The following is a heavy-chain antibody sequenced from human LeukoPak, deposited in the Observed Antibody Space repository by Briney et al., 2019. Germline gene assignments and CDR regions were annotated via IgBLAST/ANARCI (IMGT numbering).Heavy chain of an antibody. CDR3: ARDLYSRDRNYYYYGMDV. V-gene: IGHV1-2*02. J-gene: IGHJ6*02. CDR2: INPNSGGT. D-gene: IGHD2-15*01. Sequence: ASVKVSCKASGYTFTGYYMHWVRQAPGQGLEWMGWINPNSGGTNYAQKFQGRVTMTRDTSISTAYVELSRLRSDDTAVYYCARDLYSRDRNYYYYGMDVWGQGTTVTVSS. CDR1: GYTFTGYY.